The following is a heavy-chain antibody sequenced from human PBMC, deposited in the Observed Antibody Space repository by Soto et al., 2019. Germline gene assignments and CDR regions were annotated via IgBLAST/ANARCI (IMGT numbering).Heavy chain of an antibody. Sequence: SETLSLTCTVSGGSISSYYWSWIRQPPGKGLEWIGYIYYSGSTNYNPSLKSRVTISVDTSKNQFSLKLSSVTAADTAVYYCARVGRYFDWSHFDYCGQGTLVTVSS. CDR1: GGSISSYY. D-gene: IGHD3-9*01. J-gene: IGHJ4*02. V-gene: IGHV4-59*01. CDR3: ARVGRYFDWSHFDY. CDR2: IYYSGST.